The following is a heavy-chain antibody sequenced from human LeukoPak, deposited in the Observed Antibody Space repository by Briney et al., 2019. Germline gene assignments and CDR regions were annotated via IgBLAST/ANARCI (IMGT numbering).Heavy chain of an antibody. V-gene: IGHV3-53*01. J-gene: IGHJ6*02. Sequence: GGSLRLSCAASGFTVSSNYMSWVRQAPGKGLEWVSVIYSGGSTYYADSVKGRFTISRDNSKNTLYLQMNSLRAEDTAVYYCARDPYYDSSGYYYPRYGMDVWGQGTTVTVSS. CDR3: ARDPYYDSSGYYYPRYGMDV. CDR2: IYSGGST. CDR1: GFTVSSNY. D-gene: IGHD3-22*01.